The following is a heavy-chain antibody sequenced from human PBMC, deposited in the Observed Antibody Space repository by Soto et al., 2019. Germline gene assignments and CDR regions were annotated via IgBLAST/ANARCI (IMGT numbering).Heavy chain of an antibody. J-gene: IGHJ4*02. D-gene: IGHD3-22*01. Sequence: GGSLRLSCAASGFAFSSYGMHWVRQAPGKGLEWVAVISYDGSNKYYADSVKGRFTISRDNSKNTLYLQMNSLRAEDTAVYYCAKDTLRIDSSGYSSFDYWGQGTLVTAPQ. CDR2: ISYDGSNK. CDR3: AKDTLRIDSSGYSSFDY. V-gene: IGHV3-30*18. CDR1: GFAFSSYG.